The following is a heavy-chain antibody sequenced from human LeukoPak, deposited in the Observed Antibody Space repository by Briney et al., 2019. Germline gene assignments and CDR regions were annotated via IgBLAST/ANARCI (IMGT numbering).Heavy chain of an antibody. CDR3: ARRIAVAGTDYYYGMDV. Sequence: SETLSLTCTVSGGSISSYYWSWIRQPPGKGLEWIGYIYYSGGTNYNPSLKSRVTISVDTSKNQFSLKLSSVTAADTAVYYCARRIAVAGTDYYYGMDVWGQGTTVTVSS. CDR2: IYYSGGT. D-gene: IGHD6-19*01. V-gene: IGHV4-59*08. CDR1: GGSISSYY. J-gene: IGHJ6*02.